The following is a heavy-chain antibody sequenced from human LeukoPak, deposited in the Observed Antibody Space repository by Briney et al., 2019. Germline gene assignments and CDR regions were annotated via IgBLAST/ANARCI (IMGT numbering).Heavy chain of an antibody. CDR1: GFTFSSYA. V-gene: IGHV3-30-3*01. Sequence: GGSLRLSCAASGFTFSSYAMHWVRQAPGKGLEWVAVISYDGSNKYYADSVKGRFTISRDNSKNTLYLQMNSLRAEDTAVYYCARDHYDRNSFDYWGQGTLVTVSS. J-gene: IGHJ4*02. CDR2: ISYDGSNK. D-gene: IGHD3-22*01. CDR3: ARDHYDRNSFDY.